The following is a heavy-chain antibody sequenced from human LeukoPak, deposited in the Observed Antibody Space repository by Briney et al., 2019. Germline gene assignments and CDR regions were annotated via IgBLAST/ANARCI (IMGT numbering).Heavy chain of an antibody. CDR3: GRDLGGRSGY. Sequence: GGSLRLSCSASGFPFNTYAIHWVRQAPGKGLEYVAGISSNGDNTDFADSAKGRFTISRDNSKSTLFLQMNSLRAEDTAVYYCGRDLGGRSGYWGQGTLVTVSS. J-gene: IGHJ4*02. CDR2: ISSNGDNT. V-gene: IGHV3-64D*06. CDR1: GFPFNTYA. D-gene: IGHD1-26*01.